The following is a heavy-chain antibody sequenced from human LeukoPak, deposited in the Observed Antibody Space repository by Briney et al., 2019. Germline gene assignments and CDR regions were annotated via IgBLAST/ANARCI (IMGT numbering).Heavy chain of an antibody. CDR1: GGSISSYY. CDR3: ARGYYDILTGYLYYYYYMTS. CDR2: IYYSGST. D-gene: IGHD3-9*01. J-gene: IGHJ6*03. V-gene: IGHV4-59*01. Sequence: SETLSLTCTVSGGSISSYYWSWIRQPPGKGLEWIGYIYYSGSTNYNPSLKSRVTISVDTSKNQFSLKLSSVTAADTAVYYCARGYYDILTGYLYYYYYMTSGAKGPRSPSP.